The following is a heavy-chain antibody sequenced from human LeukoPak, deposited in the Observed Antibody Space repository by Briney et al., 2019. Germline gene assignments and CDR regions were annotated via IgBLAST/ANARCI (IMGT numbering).Heavy chain of an antibody. Sequence: GESLKISCKGSGYSFTSYWIGWVRQMPGKGLEWMGIIYPGDSDTRYSPSFQGQVTISADKSISTAYLQSSSLKASDTAMYYCARRVYSATLVSPFDYWGQGTLVTVSS. CDR3: ARRVYSATLVSPFDY. CDR2: IYPGDSDT. D-gene: IGHD5-18*01. CDR1: GYSFTSYW. V-gene: IGHV5-51*01. J-gene: IGHJ4*02.